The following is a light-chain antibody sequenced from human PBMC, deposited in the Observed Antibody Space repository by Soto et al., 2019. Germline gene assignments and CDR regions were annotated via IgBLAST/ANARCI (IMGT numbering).Light chain of an antibody. Sequence: DIQMTQSPSALSASVGDRVTIACRASHSISNWLAWYQQKPGKAPKLLIYKASSLQSGVPPRFNGGGSGTEFTLTISSLQPDDVATYYCQQYNTFLTFGGGTKVEIK. V-gene: IGKV1-5*03. CDR2: KAS. CDR3: QQYNTFLT. J-gene: IGKJ4*01. CDR1: HSISNW.